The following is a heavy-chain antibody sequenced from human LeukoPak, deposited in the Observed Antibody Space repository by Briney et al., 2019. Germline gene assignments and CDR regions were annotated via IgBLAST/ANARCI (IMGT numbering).Heavy chain of an antibody. D-gene: IGHD2-2*01. CDR1: GFSVSTNY. CDR2: INSDGSST. V-gene: IGHV3-74*01. CDR3: ARRVVVPAAPYYFDY. J-gene: IGHJ4*02. Sequence: GGSLRLSCAVSGFSVSTNYMSWVRQAPGKGLVWVSRINSDGSSTSYADSVKGRFTISRDNAKNTLYLQMNSLRAEDTAVYYCARRVVVPAAPYYFDYWGQGTLVTVSS.